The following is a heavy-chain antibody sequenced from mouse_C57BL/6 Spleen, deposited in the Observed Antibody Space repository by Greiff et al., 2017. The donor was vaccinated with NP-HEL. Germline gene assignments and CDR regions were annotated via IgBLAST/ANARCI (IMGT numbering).Heavy chain of an antibody. Sequence: VQLKQSGPVLVKPGASVKMSCKASGYTFTDYYMNWVKQSHGKSLEWIGVINPYNGGTSYNQKFKGKATLTVDKSSSTAYMELNSLTSEDSAVYYCARGGLGQGYFDVWGTGTTVTVSS. CDR1: GYTFTDYY. V-gene: IGHV1-19*01. D-gene: IGHD4-1*01. CDR2: INPYNGGT. J-gene: IGHJ1*03. CDR3: ARGGLGQGYFDV.